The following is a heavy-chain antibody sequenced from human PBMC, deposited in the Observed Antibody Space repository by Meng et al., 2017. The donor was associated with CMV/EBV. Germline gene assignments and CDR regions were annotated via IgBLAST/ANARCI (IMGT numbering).Heavy chain of an antibody. CDR3: ARDGCSSTSCYGWFDP. CDR1: GYTFTSYG. J-gene: IGHJ5*02. CDR2: ISAYNGNT. D-gene: IGHD2-2*01. Sequence: ASVKVSCKASGYTFTSYGISWVRQAPGQGLEWMGWISAYNGNTNYAQKLQGRVTMTTDTSTSTAYMELRSLRSDDTAVYYCARDGCSSTSCYGWFDPWGQGTLVTVSS. V-gene: IGHV1-18*01.